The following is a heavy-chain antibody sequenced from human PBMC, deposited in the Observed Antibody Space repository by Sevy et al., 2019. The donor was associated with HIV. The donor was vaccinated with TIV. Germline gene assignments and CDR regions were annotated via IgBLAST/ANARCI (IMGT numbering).Heavy chain of an antibody. V-gene: IGHV3-30*18. CDR3: AKDKGAYSGYDYANYFDP. CDR2: IAYDGSKK. D-gene: IGHD5-12*01. CDR1: GFTFSNYA. Sequence: EGSLRLSCAASGFTFSNYAIHWVRQAPGKELEWVAVIAYDGSKKYYADSVKGRFTISRDNSKNTLYLQMNSLRAEDTGVYYCAKDKGAYSGYDYANYFDPWGQGTLVTISS. J-gene: IGHJ5*02.